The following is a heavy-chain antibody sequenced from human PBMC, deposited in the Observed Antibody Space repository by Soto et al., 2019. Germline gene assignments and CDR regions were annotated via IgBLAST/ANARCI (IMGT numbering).Heavy chain of an antibody. J-gene: IGHJ4*02. CDR2: IKEDGSEK. V-gene: IGHV3-7*01. CDR3: ARVPNGVYIDY. CDR1: GFSFSSYW. D-gene: IGHD2-8*01. Sequence: EVQLVESGGGLVQPGGSLRLSCAASGFSFSSYWMSWVRQAPGEGLDWVANIKEDGSEKYYVDSVKGRFTISRDNAKNSLYLQMNSLRAEDTAVYYCARVPNGVYIDYWGQGTLVTVSS.